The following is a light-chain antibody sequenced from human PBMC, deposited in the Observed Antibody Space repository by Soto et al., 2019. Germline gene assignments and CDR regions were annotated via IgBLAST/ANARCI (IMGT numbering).Light chain of an antibody. CDR1: QSVSAN. CDR3: QHYNNWPPWT. Sequence: EIVMTQSPATLSVSPGERATLSCRASQSVSANLAWYQQKPGQAPRLLFYGASTRATGIPARFSGSGSGTEFTLTISSLQSEDFAVYYCQHYNNWPPWTFGQGTKLEIK. CDR2: GAS. V-gene: IGKV3-15*01. J-gene: IGKJ1*01.